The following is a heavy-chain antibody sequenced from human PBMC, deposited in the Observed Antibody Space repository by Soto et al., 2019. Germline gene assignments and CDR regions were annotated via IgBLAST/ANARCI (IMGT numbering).Heavy chain of an antibody. Sequence: PSETLSLTCTVSGGSISSSTYYWGWMRQPPGKGLEWIASFFIGGNTYYNPSLKSRVTISVDTSKNQFSLKLSSVTAADTAVYYFSSGTYVWGSYPNCYLALLGRGPLVT. CDR3: SSGTYVWGSYPNCYLAL. J-gene: IGHJ2*01. CDR2: FFIGGNT. V-gene: IGHV4-39*01. CDR1: GGSISSSTYY. D-gene: IGHD3-16*02.